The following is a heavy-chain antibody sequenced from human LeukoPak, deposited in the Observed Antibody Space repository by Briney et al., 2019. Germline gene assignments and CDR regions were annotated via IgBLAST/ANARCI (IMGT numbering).Heavy chain of an antibody. CDR3: ARKAGSRSLLGYMDV. D-gene: IGHD2-15*01. V-gene: IGHV3-33*01. J-gene: IGHJ6*03. CDR2: IWYDGGNK. CDR1: GFTFSSYG. Sequence: GGSLRLSCAASGFTFSSYGMHWVRQAPGKGLEWVAVIWYDGGNKYYADSVKGRFTISRDNSKNTLFLQMNSLRAEDTAVYYRARKAGSRSLLGYMDVWGKGTTVTVSS.